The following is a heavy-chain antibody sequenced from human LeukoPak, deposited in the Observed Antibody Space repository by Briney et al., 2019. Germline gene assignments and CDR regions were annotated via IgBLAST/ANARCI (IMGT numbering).Heavy chain of an antibody. CDR3: ARGPLQLGFDP. Sequence: ASGKVSCKASGYTFTSYGMSWVRQAPGQGLEWMGWISAYNGNTNYAQKLQGRVTMTTGTSTSTAYMELRSLRSDDTAVYYCARGPLQLGFDPWGQGALVTVSS. J-gene: IGHJ5*02. D-gene: IGHD1-1*01. V-gene: IGHV1-18*01. CDR1: GYTFTSYG. CDR2: ISAYNGNT.